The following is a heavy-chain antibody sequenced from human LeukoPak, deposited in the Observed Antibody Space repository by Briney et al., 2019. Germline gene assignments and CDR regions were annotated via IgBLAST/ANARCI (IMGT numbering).Heavy chain of an antibody. CDR2: IKQDGSEK. J-gene: IGHJ6*03. Sequence: GGSLRLSCAASGFTFSSYWMSWVRQAPGKGREGVANIKQDGSEKYYVDSVKGRFTISRDNAKNSLYLQMNSLRAEDTAVYYCHGDYVAGYYYMDVWGKGTTVTVSS. V-gene: IGHV3-7*01. CDR3: HGDYVAGYYYMDV. D-gene: IGHD4-17*01. CDR1: GFTFSSYW.